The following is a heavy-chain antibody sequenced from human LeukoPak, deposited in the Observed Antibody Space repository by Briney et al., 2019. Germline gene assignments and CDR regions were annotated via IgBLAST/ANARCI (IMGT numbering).Heavy chain of an antibody. CDR3: ASSHLSVALFDY. CDR1: GGSISSYY. J-gene: IGHJ4*02. V-gene: IGHV4-59*01. Sequence: SETLSLTCTVSGGSISSYYWSWIRQPPGKGLEWIGYIYYSGSTNYNPSLKSRVPISVDTSKNQFSLKLSSVTAADTAVYYCASSHLSVALFDYWGQGTLVTVSS. CDR2: IYYSGST. D-gene: IGHD2-15*01.